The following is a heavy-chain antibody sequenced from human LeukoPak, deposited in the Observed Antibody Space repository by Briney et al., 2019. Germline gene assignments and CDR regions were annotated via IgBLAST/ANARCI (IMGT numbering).Heavy chain of an antibody. Sequence: GGSLRLSCAASGFTFSNYAMSWARQAPGKGLEWVTNIHGPGGNTYYADAVKGRLTISRDTSKNTLYLQMNSLRAEDTALYYCARYCSGTCYSGFQYWGQGTLVTVSS. J-gene: IGHJ4*02. CDR3: ARYCSGTCYSGFQY. V-gene: IGHV3-23*01. D-gene: IGHD2-2*01. CDR2: IHGPGGNT. CDR1: GFTFSNYA.